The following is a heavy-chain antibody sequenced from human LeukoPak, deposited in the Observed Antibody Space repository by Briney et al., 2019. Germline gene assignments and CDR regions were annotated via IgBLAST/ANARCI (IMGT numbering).Heavy chain of an antibody. D-gene: IGHD1-26*01. CDR1: RYAFSGYY. CDR3: ARDISGSYGWFAP. CDR2: INPDTGDI. J-gene: IGHJ5*02. Sequence: ASVKVSCKAPRYAFSGYYMHWVRQDPGQGLEWLGRINPDTGDINYAQKLQGRVTLTTDTSNTTAYMEVSRLRSDDTAVYYCARDISGSYGWFAPWDQGTLVTVSS. V-gene: IGHV1-2*06.